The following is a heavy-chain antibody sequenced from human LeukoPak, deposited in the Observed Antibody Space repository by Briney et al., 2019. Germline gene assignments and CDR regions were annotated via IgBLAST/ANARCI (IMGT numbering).Heavy chain of an antibody. CDR3: AKDQRDGYNYFYYFDY. Sequence: GRSLRLSCAASGFTFSSYGMPWVRQAPGKGLEWVAVISYDGSNKYYADSVKGRFTISRDDSKNTLYLQMNSLRAEDTAVYYCAKDQRDGYNYFYYFDYWGQGTLVTVSS. CDR1: GFTFSSYG. J-gene: IGHJ4*02. CDR2: ISYDGSNK. D-gene: IGHD5-12*01. V-gene: IGHV3-30*18.